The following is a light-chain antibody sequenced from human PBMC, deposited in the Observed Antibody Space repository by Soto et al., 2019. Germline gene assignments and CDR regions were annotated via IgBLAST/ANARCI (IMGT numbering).Light chain of an antibody. CDR2: EIN. J-gene: IGLJ1*01. CDR3: CSYAGPRTFGV. CDR1: SSDVGTYTL. Sequence: QSALTHPASVSGAPGQSITISYTGSSSDVGTYTLVSWYQQHPGKAPKVILYEINKRPSGVSNRFSGSKSGNTASLTISGLQAEDEADYYCCSYAGPRTFGVLGTGTKVTVL. V-gene: IGLV2-23*02.